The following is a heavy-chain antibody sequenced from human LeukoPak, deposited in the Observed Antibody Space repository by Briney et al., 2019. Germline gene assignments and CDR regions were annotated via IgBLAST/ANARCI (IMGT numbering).Heavy chain of an antibody. CDR2: IIPIFGSA. CDR3: ARDRLSDSGWNHNWFDP. J-gene: IGHJ5*02. V-gene: IGHV1-69*01. CDR1: GGTFSSYA. Sequence: ASVKVSCKASGGTFSSYAISWVRQAPGQGLEWMGGIIPIFGSANYAQKFQGRVTITADESTSTAYMELSSLRSEDTAVYYCARDRLSDSGWNHNWFDPWGQGTLVTVSS. D-gene: IGHD3-22*01.